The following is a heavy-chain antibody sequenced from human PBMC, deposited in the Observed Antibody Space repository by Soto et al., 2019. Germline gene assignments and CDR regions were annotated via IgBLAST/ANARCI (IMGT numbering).Heavy chain of an antibody. V-gene: IGHV1-46*01. CDR2: INPSGGST. CDR3: ARDGEYYYDSSGYYYPPRPQAFDY. Sequence: ASVKVSCKASGYTFTSYYMHWVRQAPGQGLEWMGIINPSGGSTSYAQKFQGRVTMTRDTSTSTVYMELSSLRSEDTAVYYCARDGEYYYDSSGYYYPPRPQAFDYWGQGTLVTVSS. CDR1: GYTFTSYY. D-gene: IGHD3-22*01. J-gene: IGHJ4*02.